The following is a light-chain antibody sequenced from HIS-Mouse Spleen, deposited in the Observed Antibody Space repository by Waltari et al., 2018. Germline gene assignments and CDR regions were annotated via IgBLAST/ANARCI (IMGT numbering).Light chain of an antibody. Sequence: QSALTQPASVSGSPGQSITISCTGTSSDVGSYNLVSWYQQHPGKAPKLMIYEGSKRPSWVSTRFSGSKSGNTASLTISGLQAEDEADYYCCSYAGSSRVFGGGTKLTVL. CDR1: SSDVGSYNL. V-gene: IGLV2-23*01. CDR2: EGS. J-gene: IGLJ3*02. CDR3: CSYAGSSRV.